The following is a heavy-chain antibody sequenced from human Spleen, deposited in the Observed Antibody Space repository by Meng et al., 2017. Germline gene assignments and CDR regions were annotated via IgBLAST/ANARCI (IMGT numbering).Heavy chain of an antibody. Sequence: QVQLVQSGAEVKKPGASGEVSCKASGYTLTTYGINWVRQAPGQGLEWMGWIGTYNGNTIYTQMLQDRVTMTTDTSTSTAYMELRSLRSDDSALYYCVKHNSDWSLDSWGQGTLVTVSS. V-gene: IGHV1-18*01. CDR1: GYTLTTYG. CDR3: VKHNSDWSLDS. J-gene: IGHJ4*02. CDR2: IGTYNGNT. D-gene: IGHD6-19*01.